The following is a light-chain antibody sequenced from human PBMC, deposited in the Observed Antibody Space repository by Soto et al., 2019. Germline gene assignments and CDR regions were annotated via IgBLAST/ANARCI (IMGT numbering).Light chain of an antibody. CDR3: SSYTSNSTLDVV. Sequence: QSALTQPASVSGSPGQSITISCTGTSSDIGDYNYVSWYQHHPGKAPRLMIYDVSNRPSGVSNRFSGSKSGNTASLTISGLQAEDEADYYCSSYTSNSTLDVVFGGGTKLTVL. CDR2: DVS. CDR1: SSDIGDYNY. V-gene: IGLV2-14*03. J-gene: IGLJ2*01.